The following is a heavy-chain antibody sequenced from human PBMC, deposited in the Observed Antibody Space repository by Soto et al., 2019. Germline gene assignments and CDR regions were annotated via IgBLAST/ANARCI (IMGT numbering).Heavy chain of an antibody. D-gene: IGHD2-15*01. V-gene: IGHV1-18*04. CDR3: AREYYSTTTWIDY. J-gene: IGHJ4*02. Sequence: VQLIQSAPEVKRPGASLRVSCKTSGFTFTSYPFSWVRQAPGQGLEWLAWVHLYEGTTKVAHQFRDRLTVTTDTSAATVFMELTGLSSDDTAVYFCAREYYSTTTWIDYWGQGTLVAVSS. CDR1: GFTFTSYP. CDR2: VHLYEGTT.